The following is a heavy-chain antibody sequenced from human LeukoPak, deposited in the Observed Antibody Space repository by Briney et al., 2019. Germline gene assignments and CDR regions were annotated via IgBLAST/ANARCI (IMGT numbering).Heavy chain of an antibody. Sequence: PSGTLALTCAVYGGSFSGYYWSWIRQPPGKGLEWIGEINRSGSTNYNPSLKSRVTISVDTSKNQFSLKPSSVTAADTAVHYCARAGYDYVWGSYRYASYYFDYWGQGTLVTVSS. D-gene: IGHD3-16*02. V-gene: IGHV4-34*01. CDR3: ARAGYDYVWGSYRYASYYFDY. J-gene: IGHJ4*02. CDR1: GGSFSGYY. CDR2: INRSGST.